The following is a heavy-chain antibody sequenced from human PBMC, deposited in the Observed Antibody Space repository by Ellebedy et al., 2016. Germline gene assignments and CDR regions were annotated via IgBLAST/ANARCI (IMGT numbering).Heavy chain of an antibody. Sequence: ASVKVSXKASRYTFTGYYIHWVRQAPGQGLEWMGWTNPNSGGTSYAQNFQGRVTMTRDTSISTAYMELRSLRSDDTAVYYCARGMGVVTPAEQFFDYWGQGTLVTVSS. V-gene: IGHV1-2*02. D-gene: IGHD4-23*01. CDR2: TNPNSGGT. J-gene: IGHJ4*02. CDR1: RYTFTGYY. CDR3: ARGMGVVTPAEQFFDY.